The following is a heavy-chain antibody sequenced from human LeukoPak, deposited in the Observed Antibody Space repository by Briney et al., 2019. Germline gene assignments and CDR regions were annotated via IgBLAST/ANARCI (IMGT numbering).Heavy chain of an antibody. CDR2: ISSSGSSI. J-gene: IGHJ4*02. V-gene: IGHV3-48*03. CDR1: GFTFSRYE. Sequence: PGGSLRLSCAASGFTFSRYEMNWVRQAPGKGLEWVSYISSSGSSIYYADSVKGRFTISRDNSKNTLYLQMNSLRAEDTAVYYCAKAPSIAVAGRGVFGYWGQGTLVTVSS. CDR3: AKAPSIAVAGRGVFGY. D-gene: IGHD6-19*01.